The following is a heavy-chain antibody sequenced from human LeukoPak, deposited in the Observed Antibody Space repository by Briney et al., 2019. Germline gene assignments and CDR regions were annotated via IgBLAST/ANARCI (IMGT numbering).Heavy chain of an antibody. D-gene: IGHD6-13*01. V-gene: IGHV3-30*04. CDR3: ARDWIQYSSSWYGGDY. Sequence: GSPRLSYAASGFTFNNYAMHWVRQAPGKGLEWVAVISHDGSNKYYADYVRGRFTISRDNSKNALYLQMNSLRVEDTAVYYCARDWIQYSSSWYGGDYWGQGTLVTVSS. CDR1: GFTFNNYA. CDR2: ISHDGSNK. J-gene: IGHJ4*02.